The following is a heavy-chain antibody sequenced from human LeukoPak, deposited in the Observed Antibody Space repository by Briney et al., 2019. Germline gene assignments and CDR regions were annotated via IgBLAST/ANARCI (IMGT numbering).Heavy chain of an antibody. J-gene: IGHJ4*02. V-gene: IGHV4-34*01. CDR1: GESFIEYH. CDR3: ARGPDHTKAGY. D-gene: IGHD1-14*01. Sequence: PSETLSLTCNLDGESFIEYHLSWIRQSPGKGLGWMGEISHDEGTNYNPSLKSRVTISVDTSKYQFSLKLTSVTAADAGVYYCARGPDHTKAGYWGPGTLVTVSS. CDR2: ISHDEGT.